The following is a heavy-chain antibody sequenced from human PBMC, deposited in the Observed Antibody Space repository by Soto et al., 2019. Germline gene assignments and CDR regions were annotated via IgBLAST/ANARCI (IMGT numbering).Heavy chain of an antibody. CDR3: ARDTDWLFVY. CDR2: IGSRSSDK. V-gene: IGHV3-21*01. CDR1: GFTFSSYS. D-gene: IGHD3-9*01. J-gene: IGHJ4*02. Sequence: EVQLVESGGGWVKPGGSLTLSCAASGFTFSSYSMNWVRQAPGKGLEWVSSIGSRSSDKYYADSVKGRFTISRNNAKNSLYLQMNSLRAEDTAVDYCARDTDWLFVYWGQGTLVTVSS.